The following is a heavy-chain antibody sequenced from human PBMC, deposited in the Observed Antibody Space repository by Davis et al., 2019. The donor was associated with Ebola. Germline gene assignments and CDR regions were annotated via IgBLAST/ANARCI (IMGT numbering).Heavy chain of an antibody. CDR1: GFTSSNAW. J-gene: IGHJ5*02. CDR3: ARDEVVVAATGWFDP. Sequence: GGPLRLSCAPSGFTSSNAWMNWVRQAPGKGLEWVGRIKSKTDGGTTDYAAPVKGRFTISRDDSNNTLYLQMNSLRAEDTAVYYCARDEVVVAATGWFDPWGQGTLVTVSS. D-gene: IGHD2-15*01. V-gene: IGHV3-15*07. CDR2: IKSKTDGGTT.